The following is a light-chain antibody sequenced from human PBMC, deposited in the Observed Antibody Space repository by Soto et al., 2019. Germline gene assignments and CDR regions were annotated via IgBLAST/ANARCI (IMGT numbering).Light chain of an antibody. J-gene: IGLJ1*01. Sequence: QSVLTQPRSVSGSPGQSVTISCTGTSSDVGGYNYVSWYQQHPGKAPKLMIYAVSERPSGVPDRFSGSKSGNTASLTISGLQAEDEADYYCCSFAGSHTYVFGPGTKLTVL. CDR2: AVS. CDR1: SSDVGGYNY. CDR3: CSFAGSHTYV. V-gene: IGLV2-11*01.